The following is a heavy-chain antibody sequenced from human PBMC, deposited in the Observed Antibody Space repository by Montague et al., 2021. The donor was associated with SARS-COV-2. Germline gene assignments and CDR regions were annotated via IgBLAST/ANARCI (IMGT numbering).Heavy chain of an antibody. CDR3: ARGLPYQMVDGPIPNYSMDV. CDR1: GASISSGGFY. D-gene: IGHD2-15*01. Sequence: TLSLTCTVSGASISSGGFYWSWLRQHPRKGLEWIGFIYYSGTTYHNPSLKSRLTISIDTSKNQFSLKLSSVTAADTAVYYCARGLPYQMVDGPIPNYSMDVWGQGTTVTVSS. J-gene: IGHJ6*02. V-gene: IGHV4-31*03. CDR2: IYYSGTT.